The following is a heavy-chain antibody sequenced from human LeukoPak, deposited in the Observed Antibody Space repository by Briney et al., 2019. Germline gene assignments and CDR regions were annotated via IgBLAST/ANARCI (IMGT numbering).Heavy chain of an antibody. CDR2: IKSKTDGETT. CDR1: GFTFSNAW. D-gene: IGHD3-10*01. CDR3: TTDLHFGTMVRGVIGDAFDI. J-gene: IGHJ3*02. Sequence: GGSLRLSCAASGFTFSNAWMSWVRQAPGKGLEWVGRIKSKTDGETTDYAAPVKGRFTISRDDSKNTLYLQMNSLKTEDTAVYYCTTDLHFGTMVRGVIGDAFDIWGQGTMVTVSS. V-gene: IGHV3-15*01.